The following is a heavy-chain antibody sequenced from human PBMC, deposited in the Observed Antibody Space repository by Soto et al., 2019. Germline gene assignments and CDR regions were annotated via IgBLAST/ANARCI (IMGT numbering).Heavy chain of an antibody. Sequence: SETLSLTCTVSGGSISSYYWRWIRQSPDKGLEWIGYIYNSGRYNYNPSLESRLTISIDTSKNQFSLRLASVTAADTAVYYCARTLPNRQLFDSWSQGTLVTVSS. J-gene: IGHJ4*02. CDR2: IYNSGRY. CDR3: ARTLPNRQLFDS. V-gene: IGHV4-59*01. D-gene: IGHD1-1*01. CDR1: GGSISSYY.